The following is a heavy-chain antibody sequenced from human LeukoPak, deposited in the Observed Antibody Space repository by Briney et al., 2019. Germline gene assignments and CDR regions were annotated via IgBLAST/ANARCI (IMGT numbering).Heavy chain of an antibody. CDR2: ISYDGSNK. D-gene: IGHD3-22*01. J-gene: IGHJ4*02. CDR3: AREGGDSRGYRFDY. CDR1: GFTFSSYA. V-gene: IGHV3-30-3*01. Sequence: GGSLRLSCAASGFTFSSYAMHWVRQAPGKGLEWVAVISYDGSNKYYADSVKGRFTISRDNSKNTLYLQMNSLRAEDTAVYYCAREGGDSRGYRFDYWGQGTLVTVSS.